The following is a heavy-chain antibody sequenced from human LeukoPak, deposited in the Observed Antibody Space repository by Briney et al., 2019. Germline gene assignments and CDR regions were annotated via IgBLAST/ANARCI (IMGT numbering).Heavy chain of an antibody. D-gene: IGHD3-3*01. V-gene: IGHV1-18*01. Sequence: ASVKVSCKASGYTFTSYGISWVRQAPGQGLEWKGWISAYNGNTNYAQKLQGRVTMTTDTSTSTAYMELRSLRSDDTAVYYCARDSGLRFLEWLEYFDYWGQGTLVTVSS. J-gene: IGHJ4*02. CDR1: GYTFTSYG. CDR2: ISAYNGNT. CDR3: ARDSGLRFLEWLEYFDY.